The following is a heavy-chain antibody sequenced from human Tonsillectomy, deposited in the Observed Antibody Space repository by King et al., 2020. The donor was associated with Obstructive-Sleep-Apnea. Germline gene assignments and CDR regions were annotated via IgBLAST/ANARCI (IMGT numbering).Heavy chain of an antibody. J-gene: IGHJ4*02. CDR3: ARVSDQLLSWVDY. V-gene: IGHV4-30-4*01. Sequence: VQLQESGPGLVKPSQTLSLTCTVSGGSISSGNYYWSWIRQPPGKGLEWIGDIYYSGKTYYNPSLKSRVTTSVDTSKSQFSLQLSSVTAADTAVYYCARVSDQLLSWVDYWGQGTLVTVSS. D-gene: IGHD2-2*01. CDR1: GGSISSGNYY. CDR2: IYYSGKT.